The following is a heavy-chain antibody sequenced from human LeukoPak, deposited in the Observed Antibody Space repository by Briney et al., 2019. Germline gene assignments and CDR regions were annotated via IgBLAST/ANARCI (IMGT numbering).Heavy chain of an antibody. CDR3: ARIQLYHGDFDF. Sequence: GGSLRLSCGASGFTFSSYGMHWVRQAPGKGLEWVASIRDDGRAEYYVDSVKGRFSISRDDAKNSLSLQMNSLGVEDTATYYCARIQLYHGDFDFWGQGTLVTVSS. CDR1: GFTFSSYG. CDR2: IRDDGRAE. D-gene: IGHD1-1*01. V-gene: IGHV3-7*01. J-gene: IGHJ4*02.